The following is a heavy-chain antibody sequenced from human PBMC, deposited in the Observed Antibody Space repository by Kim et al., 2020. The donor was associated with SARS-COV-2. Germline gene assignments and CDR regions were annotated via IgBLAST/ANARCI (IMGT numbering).Heavy chain of an antibody. CDR3: TRDTLIVVVPAATGY. V-gene: IGHV3-49*03. CDR2: IRSKAYGGTT. D-gene: IGHD2-2*01. Sequence: GGSLRLCCTASGFTFGDYAMSWFRQAPGKGLEWVGFIRSKAYGGTTEYAASVKGRFTISRDDSKSIAYLQMNSLKTEDTAVYYCTRDTLIVVVPAATGYWGQGTLVTVSS. J-gene: IGHJ4*02. CDR1: GFTFGDYA.